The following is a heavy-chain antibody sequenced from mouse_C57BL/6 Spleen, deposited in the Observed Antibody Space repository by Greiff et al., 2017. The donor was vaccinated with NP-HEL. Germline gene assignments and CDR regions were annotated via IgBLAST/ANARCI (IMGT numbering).Heavy chain of an antibody. Sequence: QVQLQQSGAELARPGASVKLSCKASGYTFTSYGISWVKQRTGQGLEWIGEIYPRSGNTYYNEKFKGKATLTADKSSSTAYMGLRSLTSEDSAVYFCARGTITTVEEDYFDYWGQGTTLTVSS. CDR1: GYTFTSYG. CDR3: ARGTITTVEEDYFDY. D-gene: IGHD1-1*01. CDR2: IYPRSGNT. V-gene: IGHV1-81*01. J-gene: IGHJ2*01.